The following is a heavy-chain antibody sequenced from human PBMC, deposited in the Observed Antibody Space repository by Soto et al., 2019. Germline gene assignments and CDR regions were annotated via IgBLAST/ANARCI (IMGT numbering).Heavy chain of an antibody. D-gene: IGHD3-10*01. J-gene: IGHJ5*02. CDR2: TVTGGST. Sequence: PGGSLRLSCAASGLPVSTNYMSWVRQAPGKGLEWVSTVTVTGGSTYYADSVKGRFTISRDRSNYTVSLLLNSLRVEDTAIYYCAGQRSPEGWFDPWGQGTLVTVSS. CDR1: GLPVSTNY. CDR3: AGQRSPEGWFDP. V-gene: IGHV3-53*01.